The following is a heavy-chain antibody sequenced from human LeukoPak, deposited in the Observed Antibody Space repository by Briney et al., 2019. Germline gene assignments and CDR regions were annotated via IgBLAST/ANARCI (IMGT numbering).Heavy chain of an antibody. CDR1: GYTFTSYG. Sequence: VASVKVSCKASGYTFTSYGISWVRQATGQGLEWMGWMNPNSGNTGYAQKFQGRVTMTRNTSISTAYMELSSLRSEDTAVYYCATIGVQYYYYMDVWGKGTTVTVSS. V-gene: IGHV1-8*02. CDR2: MNPNSGNT. D-gene: IGHD1-26*01. J-gene: IGHJ6*03. CDR3: ATIGVQYYYYMDV.